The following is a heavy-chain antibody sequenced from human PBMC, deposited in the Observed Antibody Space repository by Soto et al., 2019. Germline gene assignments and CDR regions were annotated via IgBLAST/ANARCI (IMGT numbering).Heavy chain of an antibody. V-gene: IGHV4-34*01. D-gene: IGHD2-21*02. Sequence: SETLSLTCAVYGGSFSGYYWSWIRQPPGKGLEWIGEINHSGSTNYNPSLKSRVTISVDTSKNQFSLKLSSVTAADTAVYYCARAVVVTAIALEYGGHVTLV. J-gene: IGHJ4*01. CDR2: INHSGST. CDR1: GGSFSGYY. CDR3: ARAVVVTAIALEY.